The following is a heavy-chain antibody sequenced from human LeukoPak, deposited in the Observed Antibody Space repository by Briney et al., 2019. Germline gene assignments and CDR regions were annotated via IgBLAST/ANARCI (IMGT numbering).Heavy chain of an antibody. V-gene: IGHV3-74*01. D-gene: IGHD2-8*02. J-gene: IGHJ4*02. CDR1: GFTFSSHW. CDR2: INSDGSST. CDR3: ATYRQVLLPFES. Sequence: GGSLRLSCAASGFTFSSHWMHWVRQGPGKGLVWVSRINSDGSSTTYADSVKGRFTMSRDNAKNTLYLQMNSLRAEDTAIYYCATYRQVLLPFESWGQGTLVTVSS.